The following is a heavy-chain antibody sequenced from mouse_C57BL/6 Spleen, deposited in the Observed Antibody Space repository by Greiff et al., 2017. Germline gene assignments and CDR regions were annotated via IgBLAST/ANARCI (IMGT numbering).Heavy chain of an antibody. CDR3: ARKLRGAYWYFDV. CDR1: GYTFTSYW. J-gene: IGHJ1*03. CDR2: IDPSDSYT. D-gene: IGHD2-4*01. Sequence: VQLQQPGAELVKPGASVKLSCKASGYTFTSYWMQWVKQRPGQGLEWIGEIDPSDSYTNYNQKFKGKATLTVDTSSSTAYMQLSSLTSEDSAVYYCARKLRGAYWYFDVWGTGTTVTVSS. V-gene: IGHV1-50*01.